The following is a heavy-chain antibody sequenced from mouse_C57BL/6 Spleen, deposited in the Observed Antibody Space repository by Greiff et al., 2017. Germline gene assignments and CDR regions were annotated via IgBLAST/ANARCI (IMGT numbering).Heavy chain of an antibody. CDR1: GYTFTSYW. CDR3: AREVITTVGYFDY. Sequence: QVQLQRSGAELVKPGASVKMSCKASGYTFTSYWITWVKQRPGQGLEWIGDIYPGSGSTNYNEKFKSKATLTVDTSSSTAYMQLSSLTSEDSAVYYCAREVITTVGYFDYWGQGTTLTVSS. V-gene: IGHV1-55*01. D-gene: IGHD1-1*01. J-gene: IGHJ2*01. CDR2: IYPGSGST.